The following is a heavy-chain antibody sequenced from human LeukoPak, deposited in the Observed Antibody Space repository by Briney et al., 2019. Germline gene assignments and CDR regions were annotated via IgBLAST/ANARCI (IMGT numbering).Heavy chain of an antibody. J-gene: IGHJ4*02. Sequence: GGSLRLSCAASGFTFRRYCMNWVRQAPGEGREGVANIKLDGSEKYYADSVKGRFTISRDNAKNSLYLQMNSLRAEDTAVYYCARIGEDTATSFFDYWGQGTLVTVSS. CDR3: ARIGEDTATSFFDY. CDR2: IKLDGSEK. V-gene: IGHV3-7*01. CDR1: GFTFRRYC. D-gene: IGHD5-18*01.